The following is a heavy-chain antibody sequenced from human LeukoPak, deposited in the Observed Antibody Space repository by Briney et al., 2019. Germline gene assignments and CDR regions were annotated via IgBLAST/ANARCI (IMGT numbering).Heavy chain of an antibody. CDR2: ISYSGST. CDR3: AMWYCSRTSCYVDN. CDR1: GGSIGSYY. V-gene: IGHV4-59*01. J-gene: IGHJ4*02. Sequence: PSETLSLTCTVSGGSIGSYYWSWIRQPPGKGLEWIGYISYSGSTNYSPSLKSRVIISLDKSKNQFSLKLSSVTAADTAVYYCAMWYCSRTSCYVDNWGQGTLVTVSS. D-gene: IGHD2-2*01.